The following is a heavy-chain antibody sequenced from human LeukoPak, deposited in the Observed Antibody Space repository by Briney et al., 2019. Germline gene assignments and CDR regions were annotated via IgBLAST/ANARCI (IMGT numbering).Heavy chain of an antibody. CDR1: GGSFSGYY. J-gene: IGHJ4*02. V-gene: IGHV3-23*01. Sequence: ETLSLTCAVYGGSFSGYYWSWIRQPPGKGLEWVSVISGGGGSTYYGDSVKGRFTISRDNSKNTLDLQMNSLRAEDTAVYYCAKGDWNDGFLDHWGQGSLVTVSS. CDR2: ISGGGGST. D-gene: IGHD1-1*01. CDR3: AKGDWNDGFLDH.